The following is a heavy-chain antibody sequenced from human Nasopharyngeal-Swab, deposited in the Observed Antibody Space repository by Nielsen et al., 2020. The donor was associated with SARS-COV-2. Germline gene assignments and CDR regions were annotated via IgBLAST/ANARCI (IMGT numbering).Heavy chain of an antibody. CDR1: GFTFSSYA. J-gene: IGHJ3*02. CDR3: ARDHTLTYYYDSSGYSSAFDI. V-gene: IGHV3-23*01. D-gene: IGHD3-22*01. CDR2: ISGSGGST. Sequence: GESLKISCAASGFTFSSYAMSWVRQAPGKGLEWVSAISGSGGSTYYADSVKGRFTISRDNSKNTLYLQMNSLRAEDTAVYYCARDHTLTYYYDSSGYSSAFDIWGQGTMVTVSS.